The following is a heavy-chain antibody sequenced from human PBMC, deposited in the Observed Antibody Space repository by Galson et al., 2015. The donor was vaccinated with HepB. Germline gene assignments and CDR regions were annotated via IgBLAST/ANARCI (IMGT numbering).Heavy chain of an antibody. CDR2: MNPNSGNT. Sequence: SVKVSCKASGYTFIAYDINWVRQATGQGLEWMGWMNPNSGNTGYAQKFQGRVTMTRNTSIGTAYMELSSLTSEDTAVYYCATGIAASGARFDPRGQGTLVTVSS. CDR1: GYTFIAYD. D-gene: IGHD6-13*01. J-gene: IGHJ5*02. CDR3: ATGIAASGARFDP. V-gene: IGHV1-8*01.